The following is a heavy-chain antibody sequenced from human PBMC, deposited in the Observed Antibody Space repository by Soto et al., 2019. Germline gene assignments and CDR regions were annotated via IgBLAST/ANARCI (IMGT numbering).Heavy chain of an antibody. CDR2: ISAYNGNT. Sequence: QVQLVQSGAEVKKPGASVKVSCKASGYTFTSYGISWVRQAPGQGLEWMGWISAYNGNTNYAQKLQGRVTMTTDTSTSTADMELRSLRSDDTAVYYCARKGNIAAAGYYYYMDVWGKGTTVTVSS. CDR1: GYTFTSYG. CDR3: ARKGNIAAAGYYYYMDV. D-gene: IGHD6-13*01. V-gene: IGHV1-18*01. J-gene: IGHJ6*03.